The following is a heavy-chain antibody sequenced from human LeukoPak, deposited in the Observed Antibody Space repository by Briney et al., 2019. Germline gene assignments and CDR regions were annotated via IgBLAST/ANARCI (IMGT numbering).Heavy chain of an antibody. CDR1: GGTFSSYA. D-gene: IGHD2-15*01. J-gene: IGHJ6*02. V-gene: IGHV1-69*04. CDR3: ARELRRGYCSGGSCYKPDYYYYGMDV. CDR2: IIPILGIA. Sequence: ASVKVSCKASGGTFSSYAISWVRQAPGQGLEWMGRIIPILGIANYAQKFQGRVTITADKSTSTAYMELSSLGSEDTAVYYCARELRRGYCSGGSCYKPDYYYYGMDVWGQGTTVTVSS.